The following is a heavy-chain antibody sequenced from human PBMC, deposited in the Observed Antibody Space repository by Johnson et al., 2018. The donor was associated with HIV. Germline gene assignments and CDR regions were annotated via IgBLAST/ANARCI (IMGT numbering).Heavy chain of an antibody. V-gene: IGHV3-43*02. Sequence: VQLVESGGGLVHPGGSLRLSCAASGFSFSSYTMTWVRQAPGKGLEWVSGISRSGSSIYYADSVKGRFTISRDNSKNSLYLQMNSLRTEDTALYYCAKLSMGDAFDIWGQGTMVTVSS. CDR2: ISRSGSSI. CDR1: GFSFSSYT. D-gene: IGHD2-8*01. CDR3: AKLSMGDAFDI. J-gene: IGHJ3*02.